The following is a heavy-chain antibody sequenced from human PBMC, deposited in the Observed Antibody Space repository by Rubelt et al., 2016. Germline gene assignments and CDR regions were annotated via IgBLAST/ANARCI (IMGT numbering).Heavy chain of an antibody. J-gene: IGHJ4*02. CDR2: INHSGST. V-gene: IGHV4-34*01. CDR1: GGSFSGYY. CDR3: ARGRRGYSYGKGYYFDY. Sequence: QVQLQQWGAGLLKPSETLSLTCAVYGGSFSGYYWSWIRQPPGKGLEWIGEINHSGSTNYNPSLKCRVTISVDTSKNHFSLKLSSVSAADTAVYYCARGRRGYSYGKGYYFDYWGQGTLVTVSS. D-gene: IGHD5-18*01.